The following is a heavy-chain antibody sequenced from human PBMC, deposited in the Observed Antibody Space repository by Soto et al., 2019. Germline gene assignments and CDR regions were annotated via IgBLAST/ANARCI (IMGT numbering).Heavy chain of an antibody. Sequence: QVQLVESGGGVVQPGRSLRLSCAASGFTFSSYGMHWVRQAPGKGLEWGAVISYDGSNKYYADSVKGRFTISRDNSKNTLYLQMNSLRAEDTAVYYCAKDPPYYDFWSGYSGWFDPWGQGTLVTVSS. D-gene: IGHD3-3*01. CDR1: GFTFSSYG. CDR2: ISYDGSNK. CDR3: AKDPPYYDFWSGYSGWFDP. J-gene: IGHJ5*02. V-gene: IGHV3-30*18.